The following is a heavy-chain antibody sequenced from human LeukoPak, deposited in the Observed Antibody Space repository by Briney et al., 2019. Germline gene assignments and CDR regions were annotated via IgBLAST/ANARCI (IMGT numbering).Heavy chain of an antibody. V-gene: IGHV4-61*02. Sequence: SETLSLTCTVSGGSISSGSYYWSWIRQPAGKGLEWIGRIYTSGSTNYNPSLKSRVTISVDTSKNQFSLKLSSVTAADTAVYYCARDRLEYSSGWRNHYYMDVWGKGTTVTISS. J-gene: IGHJ6*03. D-gene: IGHD6-19*01. CDR3: ARDRLEYSSGWRNHYYMDV. CDR2: IYTSGST. CDR1: GGSISSGSYY.